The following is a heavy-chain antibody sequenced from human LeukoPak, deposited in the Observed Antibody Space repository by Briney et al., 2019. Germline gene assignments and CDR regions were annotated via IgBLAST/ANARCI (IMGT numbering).Heavy chain of an antibody. Sequence: GGSLRLSCAASGFTFSSYWMSWVRQAPGKGLEWVANIKQDGSEKYYVDSVKGRFTIPRDNAKNSLYLQMNSLRAEDTAGYYCGRDAKPLVFFYYYYYVMDVWGQGPTVTASS. J-gene: IGHJ6*02. CDR3: GRDAKPLVFFYYYYYVMDV. V-gene: IGHV3-7*01. CDR1: GFTFSSYW. CDR2: IKQDGSEK. D-gene: IGHD2-8*02.